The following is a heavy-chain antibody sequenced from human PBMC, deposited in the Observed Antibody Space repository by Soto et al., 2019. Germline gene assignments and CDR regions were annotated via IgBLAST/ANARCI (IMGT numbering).Heavy chain of an antibody. D-gene: IGHD3-3*01. V-gene: IGHV1-2*02. J-gene: IGHJ5*02. Sequence: ASVKVSCKASGYTFTGYFIHWVRQAPRQGLEWVGYINPNSGATKYAPRFQGRVTMTSDTSIRTAYMDLSNLRSDDTAVYYCARGGGTILAPLPWGQGTLVTVPQ. CDR1: GYTFTGYF. CDR3: ARGGGTILAPLP. CDR2: INPNSGAT.